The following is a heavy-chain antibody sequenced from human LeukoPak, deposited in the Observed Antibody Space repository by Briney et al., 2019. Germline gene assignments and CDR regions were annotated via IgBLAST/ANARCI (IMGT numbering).Heavy chain of an antibody. CDR1: GFTFSTYW. CDR2: INTDGSST. Sequence: GGSLRLSCSASGFTFSTYWMHWVRQAPGKGLVRVSRINTDGSSTNYADSVKGRFTISRDNAKNTLYLQMNSLRAEDTAVYYCARDETTVVTQFAYWGQGILVTISS. V-gene: IGHV3-74*01. CDR3: ARDETTVVTQFAY. J-gene: IGHJ4*02. D-gene: IGHD4-23*01.